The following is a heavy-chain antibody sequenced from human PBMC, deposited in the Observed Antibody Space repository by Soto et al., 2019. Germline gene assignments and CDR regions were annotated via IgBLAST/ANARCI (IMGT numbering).Heavy chain of an antibody. CDR3: ARARAADPFDY. CDR2: IWYDGSNK. J-gene: IGHJ4*02. Sequence: SLRLSCAASGFTFSSYGMHWVRQAPGKGLEWVAVIWYDGSNKCYADSVKGRFTISRDNSKNTLYLQMNSLRAEDTAVYYCARARAADPFDYWGQGTLVTVSS. CDR1: GFTFSSYG. D-gene: IGHD6-13*01. V-gene: IGHV3-33*01.